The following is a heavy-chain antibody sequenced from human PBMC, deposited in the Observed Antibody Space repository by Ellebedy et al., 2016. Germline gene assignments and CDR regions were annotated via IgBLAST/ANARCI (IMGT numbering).Heavy chain of an antibody. J-gene: IGHJ5*02. D-gene: IGHD6-13*01. CDR1: GFTFSHYA. Sequence: GESLKISXAASGFTFSHYAMHWVRQAPGKGLEWVAIISYDETNEYYADSVKGRFTISRDNSKNTLYLQMNRLRAEDTAVYFCARGPRYSNNWERFDPWGQGTLVTVSS. V-gene: IGHV3-30-3*01. CDR2: ISYDETNE. CDR3: ARGPRYSNNWERFDP.